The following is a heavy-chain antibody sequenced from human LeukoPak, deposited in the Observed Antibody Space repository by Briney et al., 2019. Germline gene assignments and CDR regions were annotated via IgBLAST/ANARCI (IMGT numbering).Heavy chain of an antibody. J-gene: IGHJ4*02. Sequence: SETLSLTCAVYGGSFSGYCWSWIRQPPGKGLEWIGEINHSGSTNYNPSLKSRVTISVDTSKNQFSLKLSSVTAADTAVYYCAGGTYYYDNWGQGTLVTVSS. CDR3: AGGTYYYDN. CDR1: GGSFSGYC. V-gene: IGHV4-34*01. CDR2: INHSGST.